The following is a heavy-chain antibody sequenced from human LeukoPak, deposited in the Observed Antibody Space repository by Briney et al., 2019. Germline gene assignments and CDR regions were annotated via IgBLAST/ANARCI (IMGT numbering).Heavy chain of an antibody. D-gene: IGHD2-21*02. V-gene: IGHV3-11*01. Sequence: GGSLRLSCAASGFTFSDYYMSWIRQAPGEGLEWVSYISSSGSTIYYADSVKGRFTISRDNAKNSLYLQMNSLRAEDTAVYYCARSNCGGDCYHLDYWGQGTLVTVSS. CDR2: ISSSGSTI. CDR3: ARSNCGGDCYHLDY. CDR1: GFTFSDYY. J-gene: IGHJ4*02.